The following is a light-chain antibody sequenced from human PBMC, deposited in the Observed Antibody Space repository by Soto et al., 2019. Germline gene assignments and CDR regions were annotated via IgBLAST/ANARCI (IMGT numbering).Light chain of an antibody. Sequence: SYELTQPPSVSVAPGQTAFMTCGGHTLGSYAVHWYQQKPGQAPFLVVHDDGDRPSGIPERFSGSSSGNTATLTITGVEAGDEADYYCQMWDGSSDHWVFGGGTKLTVL. CDR2: DDG. V-gene: IGLV3-21*02. CDR3: QMWDGSSDHWV. CDR1: TLGSYA. J-gene: IGLJ3*02.